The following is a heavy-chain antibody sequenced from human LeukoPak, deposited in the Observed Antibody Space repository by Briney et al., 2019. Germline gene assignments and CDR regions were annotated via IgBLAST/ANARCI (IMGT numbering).Heavy chain of an antibody. J-gene: IGHJ4*02. Sequence: RGSLRLSCAASGFSFSNYAMSWVRQPPGKGLEWVSRISGSGGSTYYADSVKVRFTISRDKSRYTLYLHMNSVRAEDTDVYYCAKGTAYGGSTRCYFDSWGQGSLVTVSS. CDR2: ISGSGGST. D-gene: IGHD2-2*01. CDR3: AKGTAYGGSTRCYFDS. CDR1: GFSFSNYA. V-gene: IGHV3-23*01.